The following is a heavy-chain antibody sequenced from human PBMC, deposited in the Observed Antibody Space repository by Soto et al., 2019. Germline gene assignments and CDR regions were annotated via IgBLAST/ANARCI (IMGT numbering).Heavy chain of an antibody. Sequence: SETLSLTCTVSGGSLSSYYWSWIRQPPGKGLEWIGYIYYSGSTNYNPSLKSRVTISVDTSKNQFSLKLSSVTAADTAVYYCARGATDSYGYLDAFDIWGQGTMVTVSS. CDR3: ARGATDSYGYLDAFDI. J-gene: IGHJ3*02. CDR2: IYYSGST. V-gene: IGHV4-59*01. CDR1: GGSLSSYY. D-gene: IGHD5-18*01.